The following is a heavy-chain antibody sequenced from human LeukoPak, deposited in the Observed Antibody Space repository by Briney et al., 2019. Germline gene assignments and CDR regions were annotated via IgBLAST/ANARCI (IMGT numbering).Heavy chain of an antibody. CDR1: GYTFNSYD. V-gene: IGHV1-8*01. Sequence: ASVKVSCKASGYTFNSYDINWVRQATGQGLEWMGWMNPNSGDTGYVQKFQGRVTMTRNTSITTAYMELSSLRSEDTAVYYCARAYYDSSGALDYWGQGTLGTVSS. CDR2: MNPNSGDT. J-gene: IGHJ4*02. CDR3: ARAYYDSSGALDY. D-gene: IGHD3-22*01.